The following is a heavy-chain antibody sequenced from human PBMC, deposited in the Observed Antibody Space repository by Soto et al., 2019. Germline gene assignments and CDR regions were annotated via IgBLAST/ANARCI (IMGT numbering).Heavy chain of an antibody. CDR3: ASHPAAALPGRYFQH. V-gene: IGHV3-30-3*01. J-gene: IGHJ1*01. D-gene: IGHD6-13*01. Sequence: GGSLRLSCAASGFTFSSYAMHWVRQAPGKGLEWVAVISYDGSNKYYADSVKGRFTISRDNSKNTLYLQMNSLRAEDTAVYYCASHPAAALPGRYFQHWGQGTLVTVSS. CDR1: GFTFSSYA. CDR2: ISYDGSNK.